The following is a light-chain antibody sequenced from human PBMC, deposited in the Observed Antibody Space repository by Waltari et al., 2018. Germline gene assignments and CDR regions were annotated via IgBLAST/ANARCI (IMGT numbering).Light chain of an antibody. J-gene: IGKJ1*01. CDR2: DSS. V-gene: IGKV1-5*01. CDR3: QQYNRFSP. CDR1: EAIKKW. Sequence: DTQLSQFPSTPAASVGDRVTIPCRAREAIKKWLAWYQQKPGKAPEVLIYDSSTLQSGVPARFSGSGSGTEFTFTIDSLQPDDFATYYCQQYNRFSPFGQGTNVEVK.